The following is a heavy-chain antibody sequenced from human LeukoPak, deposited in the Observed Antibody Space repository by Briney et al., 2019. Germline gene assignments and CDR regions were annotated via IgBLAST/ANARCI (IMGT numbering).Heavy chain of an antibody. CDR2: INHSGST. V-gene: IGHV4-39*07. Sequence: PSETLSLTCTVSGGSISSSSYYWSWIRQPPGKGLEWIGEINHSGSTNYNPSLKSRVTISVDTSKNQFSLKLSSVTAADTAVYYCARDGNDYYGSGSYFYWGQGTLVTVSS. CDR3: ARDGNDYYGSGSYFY. J-gene: IGHJ4*02. D-gene: IGHD3-10*01. CDR1: GGSISSSSYY.